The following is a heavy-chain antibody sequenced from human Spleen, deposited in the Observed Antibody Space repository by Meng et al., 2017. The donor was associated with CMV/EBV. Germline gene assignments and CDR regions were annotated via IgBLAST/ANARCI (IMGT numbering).Heavy chain of an antibody. J-gene: IGHJ5*02. CDR3: ARAPKDFYDFWSGYFVWFDP. CDR2: ISAYNGNT. CDR1: GYTFTSYG. D-gene: IGHD3-3*01. V-gene: IGHV1-18*01. Sequence: ASVKVSCKASGYTFTSYGISWVRQAPGQGLEWMGWISAYNGNTNYAQKLQGRVTMTTDTSTSTAYMELRSLRSDDTAVYYCARAPKDFYDFWSGYFVWFDPWGQGTLVTVSS.